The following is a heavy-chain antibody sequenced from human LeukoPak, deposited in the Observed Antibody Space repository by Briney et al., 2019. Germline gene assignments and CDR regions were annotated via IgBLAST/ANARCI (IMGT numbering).Heavy chain of an antibody. D-gene: IGHD6-13*01. V-gene: IGHV1-69*04. J-gene: IGHJ4*02. CDR2: IIPILGIA. Sequence: SVKVSCKASGGTFSSYAISWVRQAPGQGLEWMGRIIPILGIANYAQKFQGRVTITADKSTSTAYMELSSLRSEDTAVYYCARDLHIAAAGIDYWGQGALVTVSS. CDR1: GGTFSSYA. CDR3: ARDLHIAAAGIDY.